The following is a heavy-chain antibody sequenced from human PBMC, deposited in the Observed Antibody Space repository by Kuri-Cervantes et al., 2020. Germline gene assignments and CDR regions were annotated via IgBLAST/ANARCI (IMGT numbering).Heavy chain of an antibody. CDR3: ARGTYPRRVVPAARYYYGMDV. V-gene: IGHV1-18*01. CDR2: ISAYNGNT. J-gene: IGHJ6*02. Sequence: ASVKVSCKASGYTFTSYGISWVRQAPGQGLEWMGWISAYNGNTNYAQKLQGRVTMTTDTSTSTAYMELRSLRSEDTAVYYCARGTYPRRVVPAARYYYGMDVWGQGTTVTVSS. D-gene: IGHD2-2*01. CDR1: GYTFTSYG.